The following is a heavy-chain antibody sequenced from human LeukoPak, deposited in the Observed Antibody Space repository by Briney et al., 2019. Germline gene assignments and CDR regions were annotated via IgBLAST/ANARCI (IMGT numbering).Heavy chain of an antibody. D-gene: IGHD6-19*01. J-gene: IGHJ3*02. CDR1: GFTFSSYS. Sequence: GGSLRLSCAASGFTFSSYSMNWVSQAPGKGLEWVSSISSSSSYIYYADSVKGRFTISRDNAKNSLYLQMNSLRAEDTAVYYCARDAAGTLYDAFDIWGQGTMVTVSS. CDR3: ARDAAGTLYDAFDI. V-gene: IGHV3-21*01. CDR2: ISSSSSYI.